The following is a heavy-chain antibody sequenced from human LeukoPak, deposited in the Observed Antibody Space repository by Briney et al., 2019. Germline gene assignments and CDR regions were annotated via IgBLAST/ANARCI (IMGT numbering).Heavy chain of an antibody. Sequence: GGSLRLSCAASGFTFSSYGMNCVRQAPGKGLEWVSYITSSGGAVYYADSVKGRFTISRDNAKSSLYLQMNSLRAEDTAVYYCARPPSITNPYFGMDVWGQGTTVTVSS. CDR1: GFTFSSYG. V-gene: IGHV3-48*03. D-gene: IGHD3-3*01. CDR2: ITSSGGAV. CDR3: ARPPSITNPYFGMDV. J-gene: IGHJ6*02.